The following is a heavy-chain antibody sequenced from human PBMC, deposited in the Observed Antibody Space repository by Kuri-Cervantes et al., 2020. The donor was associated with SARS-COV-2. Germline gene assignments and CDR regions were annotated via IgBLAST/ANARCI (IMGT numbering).Heavy chain of an antibody. CDR1: GDSISSYF. Sequence: GSLRLSCTVSGDSISSYFWSWVRQPAGKGLEWIGHIYTSGSTNYNPSLKSRVTMSVDTSKNHFSLRLSSVTAADTAVYYCARVLEGIVAAGSHYYYYMDVWGKGTTVTVSS. CDR2: IYTSGST. D-gene: IGHD6-13*01. CDR3: ARVLEGIVAAGSHYYYYMDV. V-gene: IGHV4-4*07. J-gene: IGHJ6*03.